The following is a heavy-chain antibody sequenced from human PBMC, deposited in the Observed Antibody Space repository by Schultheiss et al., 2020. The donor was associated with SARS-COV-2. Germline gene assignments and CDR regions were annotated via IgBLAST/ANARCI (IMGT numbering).Heavy chain of an antibody. CDR3: AKEGGYSYGSSPID. V-gene: IGHV3-48*02. Sequence: GESLKISCAASGFTFSSYSLNWVRQAPGKGLEWVSYITSSTTTIYYADSVKGRFIISRDNAKNSLYLQMNSLRDEDTAVYYCAKEGGYSYGSSPIDWGQGTLVTVSS. CDR1: GFTFSSYS. CDR2: ITSSTTTI. J-gene: IGHJ4*02. D-gene: IGHD5-18*01.